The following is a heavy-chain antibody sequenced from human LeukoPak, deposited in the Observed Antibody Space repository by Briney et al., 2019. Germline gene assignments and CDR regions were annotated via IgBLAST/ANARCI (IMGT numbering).Heavy chain of an antibody. CDR2: IYPGDSDT. V-gene: IGHV5-51*01. J-gene: IGHJ4*02. D-gene: IGHD3-16*02. Sequence: GESLQISCQGSGYSFTSYWIGWVRQMPGKGLEWMGIIYPGDSDTRYSPSFQGQVTISADKSISTAYLQWSSLKASDTAMYYCARLAAYDYVWGSYPSHFDYWGQGTLVTVSS. CDR3: ARLAAYDYVWGSYPSHFDY. CDR1: GYSFTSYW.